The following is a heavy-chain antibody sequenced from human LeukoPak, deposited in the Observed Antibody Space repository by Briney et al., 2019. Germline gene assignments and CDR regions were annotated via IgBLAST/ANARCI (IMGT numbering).Heavy chain of an antibody. CDR3: ASIAVAGSYFDY. CDR1: GFTFSSYA. CDR2: ISGTGGST. Sequence: PGGSLRLSCAASGFTFSSYAMSWVRQAPGKGLEWVSAISGTGGSTYYADSVKGRFTISRDNSKNTLYLQMNSLRAEDTAVYYCASIAVAGSYFDYWGQGTLVTVSS. V-gene: IGHV3-23*01. J-gene: IGHJ4*02. D-gene: IGHD6-19*01.